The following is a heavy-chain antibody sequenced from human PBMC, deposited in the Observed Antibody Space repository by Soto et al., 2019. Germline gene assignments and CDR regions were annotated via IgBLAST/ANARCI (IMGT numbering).Heavy chain of an antibody. CDR2: IYYSGST. V-gene: IGHV4-31*03. CDR3: ARMGIVGATTLDY. D-gene: IGHD1-26*01. CDR1: GGSISSGGYY. Sequence: SETLSLTCTVSGGSISSGGYYWSWIRQHPGKGLEWIGYIYYSGSTYYNPSLKSRVTISVDTSKNQFSLKLSSVTAADTAVYYCARMGIVGATTLDYWGQGTLVTVSS. J-gene: IGHJ4*02.